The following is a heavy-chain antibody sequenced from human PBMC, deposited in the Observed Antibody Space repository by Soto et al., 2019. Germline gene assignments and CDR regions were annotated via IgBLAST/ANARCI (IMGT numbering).Heavy chain of an antibody. V-gene: IGHV3-23*01. CDR2: ISGSGGST. CDR3: AKARAAGTWSYYGMDV. J-gene: IGHJ6*02. CDR1: GFTFSSYA. Sequence: EVQLLESGGGLVQPGGSLRLSCAASGFTFSSYAMSWVRQAPGKGLEWVSAISGSGGSTYYADSVKGQITSSRDNSKNTLYLQMISLRAEDTAVYYCAKARAAGTWSYYGMDVWGQGTTVTVSS. D-gene: IGHD6-13*01.